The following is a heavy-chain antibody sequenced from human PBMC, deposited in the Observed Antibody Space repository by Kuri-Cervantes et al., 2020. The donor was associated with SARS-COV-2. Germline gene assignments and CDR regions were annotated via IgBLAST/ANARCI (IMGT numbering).Heavy chain of an antibody. CDR3: ARDSGMIVVVIGAFDI. CDR1: GFTVSSNY. V-gene: IGHV3-30-3*01. J-gene: IGHJ3*02. Sequence: GESLKISCAASGFTVSSNYMSWVRQAPGKGLEWVAVISYDGSNKYYADSVKGRLTISRDNSKNTLYLQMNSLRAEDTAVYYCARDSGMIVVVIGAFDIWGQGTMDTVSS. CDR2: ISYDGSNK. D-gene: IGHD3-22*01.